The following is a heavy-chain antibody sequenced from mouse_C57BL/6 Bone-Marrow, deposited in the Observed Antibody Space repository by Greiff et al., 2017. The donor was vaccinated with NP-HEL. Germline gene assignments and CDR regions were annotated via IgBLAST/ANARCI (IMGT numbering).Heavy chain of an antibody. D-gene: IGHD4-1*01. CDR1: GYAFSSYW. V-gene: IGHV1-80*01. CDR3: ARSDWVYAMDY. CDR2: IYPGDGDT. Sequence: QVQLQQSGAELVKPGASVKISCKASGYAFSSYWMNWVKQRPGKGLEWIGQIYPGDGDTNYNGKFKGKATLTADKCSRTAYMQLSSLTSEESAVYFCARSDWVYAMDYWGQGTSGTVSS. J-gene: IGHJ4*01.